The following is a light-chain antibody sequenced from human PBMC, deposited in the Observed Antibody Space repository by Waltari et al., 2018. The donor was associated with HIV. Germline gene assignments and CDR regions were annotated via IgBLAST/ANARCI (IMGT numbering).Light chain of an antibody. CDR3: CSYAGTYTYV. J-gene: IGLJ1*01. CDR1: SSDVGGYTY. Sequence: QSALTQPRSVSGSPGQSVTISCTGTSSDVGGYTYVSWYQQHPGKAPKLMIYDDTKRPSGVPDRFSGSKPGNTASLTISGLQAEDEADYFCCSYAGTYTYVFGTDTKVTVL. V-gene: IGLV2-11*01. CDR2: DDT.